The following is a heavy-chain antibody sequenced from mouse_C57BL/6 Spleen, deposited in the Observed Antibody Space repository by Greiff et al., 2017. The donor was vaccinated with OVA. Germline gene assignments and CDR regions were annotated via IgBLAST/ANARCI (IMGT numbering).Heavy chain of an antibody. Sequence: VQLQQSGPGLVQPSQSLSITCTVSGFSLTSYGVHWVRQSPGKGLEWLGVIWSGGSTDYYAAFISRLSIKKDNAKSQVFMKMNSLQADDTAIYYCARNLNWAIAYWGQGTLVTVSA. CDR3: ARNLNWAIAY. V-gene: IGHV2-2*01. J-gene: IGHJ3*01. CDR1: GFSLTSYG. D-gene: IGHD4-1*02. CDR2: IWSGGST.